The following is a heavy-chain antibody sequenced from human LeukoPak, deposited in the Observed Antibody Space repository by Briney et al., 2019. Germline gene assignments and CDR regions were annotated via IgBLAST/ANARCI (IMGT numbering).Heavy chain of an antibody. Sequence: ASVKVSCKASGYTFTSYGISWVRQAPGQGLEWMGWISAYNGNTNYAQKLQGRVAITRNTSISTAYMELSSLRSEDTAVYYCARGVGWSGYYSFDYWGQGTLVTVSS. CDR1: GYTFTSYG. CDR2: ISAYNGNT. CDR3: ARGVGWSGYYSFDY. D-gene: IGHD3-3*01. V-gene: IGHV1-18*01. J-gene: IGHJ4*02.